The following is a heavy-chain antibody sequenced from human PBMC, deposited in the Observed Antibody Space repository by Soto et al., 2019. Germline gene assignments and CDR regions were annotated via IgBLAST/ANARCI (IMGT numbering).Heavy chain of an antibody. V-gene: IGHV1-69*13. CDR3: ARGYFGVPAAIGYYFDY. D-gene: IGHD2-2*02. CDR1: GGTFSSYA. J-gene: IGHJ4*02. Sequence: ASVKVSCKASGGTFSSYAISWVRQAPGQGLEWMGGIIPIFGTANYAQKFQGRVTITADESTSTAYMELSSLRSEDTAVYYCARGYFGVPAAIGYYFDYWGQGTLVTVSS. CDR2: IIPIFGTA.